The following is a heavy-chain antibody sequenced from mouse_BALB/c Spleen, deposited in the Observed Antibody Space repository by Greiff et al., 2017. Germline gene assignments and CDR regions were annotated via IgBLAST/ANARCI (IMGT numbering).Heavy chain of an antibody. Sequence: EVKLVESGGGLVKPGGSLKLSCAASGFTFSSYAMSWVRQTPEKRLEWVASISSGGSTYYPDSVKGRFTISRDNARNILYLQMSSLRSEDTAMYYCARGYYGSSPFAYWGQGTLVTVSA. CDR3: ARGYYGSSPFAY. CDR1: GFTFSSYA. CDR2: ISSGGST. J-gene: IGHJ3*01. D-gene: IGHD1-1*01. V-gene: IGHV5-6-5*01.